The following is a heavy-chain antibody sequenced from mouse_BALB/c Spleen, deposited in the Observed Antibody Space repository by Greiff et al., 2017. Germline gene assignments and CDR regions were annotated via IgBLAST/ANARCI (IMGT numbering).Heavy chain of an antibody. CDR1: GFTFSSYY. J-gene: IGHJ2*01. CDR2: INSNGGST. Sequence: VQLKESGGGLVKLGGSLKLSCAASGFTFSSYYMSWVRQTPEKRLELVAAINSNGGSTYYPDTVKGRFTISRDNAKNTLYLQMSSLKSEDTALYYCARHDGYYFDYWGQGTTLTVSS. V-gene: IGHV5-6-2*01. D-gene: IGHD2-3*01. CDR3: ARHDGYYFDY.